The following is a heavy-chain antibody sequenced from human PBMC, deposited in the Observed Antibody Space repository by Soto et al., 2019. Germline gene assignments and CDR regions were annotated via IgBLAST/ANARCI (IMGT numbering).Heavy chain of an antibody. CDR1: GAYITTYY. Sequence: PSETLSLTCAVSGAYITTYYWTWIRQPAGKGLEWIGRISPSGDSTYNPSLQSRLSMSVDTFKNHLSLTLTSVTAADTAVYYCASLGRNYYNGMDVWGPGTTVTVSS. CDR3: ASLGRNYYNGMDV. D-gene: IGHD3-10*01. J-gene: IGHJ6*02. CDR2: ISPSGDS. V-gene: IGHV4-4*07.